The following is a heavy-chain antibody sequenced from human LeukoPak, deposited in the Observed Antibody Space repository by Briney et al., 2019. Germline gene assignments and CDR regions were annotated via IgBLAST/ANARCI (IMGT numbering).Heavy chain of an antibody. CDR3: ARFVYGDLNSHDAFDI. CDR1: GGSISSGSYY. J-gene: IGHJ3*02. CDR2: IYHSGST. V-gene: IGHV4-61*10. Sequence: SETLSLTCTVSGGSISSGSYYWSWIRQPAGKGLEWIGEIYHSGSTNYNPSLKSRVTISVDKSKNQFSLKLSSVTAADTAVYYCARFVYGDLNSHDAFDIWGQGTMVTVSS. D-gene: IGHD4-17*01.